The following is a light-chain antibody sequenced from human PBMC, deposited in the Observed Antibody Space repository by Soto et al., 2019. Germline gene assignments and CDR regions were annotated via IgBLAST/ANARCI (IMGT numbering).Light chain of an antibody. CDR2: SNN. CDR3: AAWDDSLNGYYV. CDR1: SSNIGSNT. Sequence: QSVLTHPPSGSGTPGQRVTISCSGNSSNIGSNTVNWYQQLPGTAPKLLIYSNNQRPSGVPDRFSGSKSGTSASLAISLLQSEDEADYYCAAWDDSLNGYYVFGTGTKAPS. J-gene: IGLJ1*01. V-gene: IGLV1-44*01.